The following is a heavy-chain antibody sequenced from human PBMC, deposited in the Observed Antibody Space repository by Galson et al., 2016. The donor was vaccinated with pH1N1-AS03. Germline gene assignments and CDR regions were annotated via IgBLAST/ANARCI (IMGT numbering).Heavy chain of an antibody. CDR2: MYYSGRT. Sequence: SETLSLTCTVPNASIDRHYWSWIRQSPGKGLEWIGQMYYSGRTSFNPSLKNRVSIFMDTSNNQLSLELTSVTAADTAVYHCARVSGEDSSGGYKGASAMDVWGQGTTVTVSS. D-gene: IGHD3-22*01. CDR1: NASIDRHY. CDR3: ARVSGEDSSGGYKGASAMDV. V-gene: IGHV4-59*11. J-gene: IGHJ6*02.